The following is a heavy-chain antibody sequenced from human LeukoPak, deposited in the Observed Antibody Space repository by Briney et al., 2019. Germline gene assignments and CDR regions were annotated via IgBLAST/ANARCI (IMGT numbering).Heavy chain of an antibody. J-gene: IGHJ4*02. CDR2: IKSKTDGGTT. CDR1: GFTVSSKY. Sequence: GGSLRLSCAASGFTVSSKYMSWVRQAPGKGLEWVGRIKSKTDGGTTDYAAPVKGRFTISRDDSKNTLYLQMNSLKTEDTAVYYCTTDRGFWSGYYLYYFDYWGQGTLVTVSS. D-gene: IGHD3-3*01. V-gene: IGHV3-15*01. CDR3: TTDRGFWSGYYLYYFDY.